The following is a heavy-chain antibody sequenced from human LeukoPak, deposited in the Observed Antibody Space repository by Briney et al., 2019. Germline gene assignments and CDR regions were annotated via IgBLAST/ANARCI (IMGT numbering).Heavy chain of an antibody. CDR3: ARDDSDIVATPSPTRFDY. Sequence: GGSLRLSCAASGFTFSSYWMHWVRQAPGKGLVWVSCINSDGSSTSYADSVKGRFTISRDNAKNTLYLQMNSLRAEDTAVYYCARDDSDIVATPSPTRFDYWGQGTLVTVSS. D-gene: IGHD5-12*01. CDR1: GFTFSSYW. V-gene: IGHV3-74*01. CDR2: INSDGSST. J-gene: IGHJ4*02.